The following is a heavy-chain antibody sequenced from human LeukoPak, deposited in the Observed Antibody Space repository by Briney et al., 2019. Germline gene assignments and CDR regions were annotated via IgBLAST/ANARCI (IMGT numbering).Heavy chain of an antibody. J-gene: IGHJ4*02. V-gene: IGHV3-7*01. D-gene: IGHD4-4*01. CDR1: GFTFSSYC. CDR3: AREDPYTVTLDY. Sequence: GGSLRLSCAASGFTFSSYCMSWVRQAPGKGLEWVANIKQDGSEKYYVDSVKGRFTISRDNAKNSLYLQMNSLRAEDTAVYYCAREDPYTVTLDYWGQGTLVTVSS. CDR2: IKQDGSEK.